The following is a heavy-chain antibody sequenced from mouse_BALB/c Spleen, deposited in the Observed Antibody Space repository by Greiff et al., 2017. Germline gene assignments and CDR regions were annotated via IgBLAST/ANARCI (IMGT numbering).Heavy chain of an antibody. D-gene: IGHD1-1*01. CDR1: GYTFTSYV. CDR3: ASYCYGSSFAY. CDR2: INPSNGRT. J-gene: IGHJ2*01. V-gene: IGHV1S81*02. Sequence: QVQLQQSGPELVKPGASVKMSCKASGYTFTSYVMHWVKQRPGQGLEWIGEINPSNGRTNYNEKFKSKATLTVDKSSSTAYMQLNSLTSEDSAVYYCASYCYGSSFAYWGQGTPLTVSA.